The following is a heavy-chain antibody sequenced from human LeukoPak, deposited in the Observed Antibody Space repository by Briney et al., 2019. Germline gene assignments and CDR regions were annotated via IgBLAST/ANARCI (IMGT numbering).Heavy chain of an antibody. D-gene: IGHD6-19*01. CDR3: ARARYSSGWPQANEPWFDY. Sequence: ASVKVSCKASGYTFTSYAMNWVRQAPGQGLEWMGWVNTNTGNPTYAQGFTGRFVFSLDTSVSTAYLQISSLKAEDTAVYYCARARYSSGWPQANEPWFDYWGQGTLVTVSS. CDR2: VNTNTGNP. CDR1: GYTFTSYA. J-gene: IGHJ4*02. V-gene: IGHV7-4-1*02.